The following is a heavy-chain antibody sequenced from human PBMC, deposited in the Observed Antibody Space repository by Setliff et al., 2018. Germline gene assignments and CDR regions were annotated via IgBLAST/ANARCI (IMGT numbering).Heavy chain of an antibody. D-gene: IGHD2-15*01. CDR1: GDTFSTYT. V-gene: IGHV1-69*05. Sequence: ASVKVSCKASGDTFSTYTLSWVRQAPGQGLEWMGGIIPHLETVKYAQNFQDRVTMATDTSTNMAYMELRSLRSDDTAIYFCALTTLSLCSGGNCPNALDIWGQGTLVTVSS. J-gene: IGHJ3*02. CDR2: IIPHLETV. CDR3: ALTTLSLCSGGNCPNALDI.